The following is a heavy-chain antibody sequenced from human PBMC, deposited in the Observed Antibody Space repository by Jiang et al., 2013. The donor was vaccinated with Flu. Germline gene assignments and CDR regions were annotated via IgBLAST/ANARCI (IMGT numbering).Heavy chain of an antibody. CDR1: GYTFSNYG. D-gene: IGHD1-7*01. Sequence: SGAEVKKPGASVKVSCKASGYTFSNYGITWVRQAPGQGLEWMGWINAYNGNTNYAQKYQGRVTMTINTSTRTAYLELRSLRSDDTAVYYCARAGITGTSFIYWGQGTLVTVSS. CDR2: INAYNGNT. V-gene: IGHV1-18*04. J-gene: IGHJ4*02. CDR3: ARAGITGTSFIY.